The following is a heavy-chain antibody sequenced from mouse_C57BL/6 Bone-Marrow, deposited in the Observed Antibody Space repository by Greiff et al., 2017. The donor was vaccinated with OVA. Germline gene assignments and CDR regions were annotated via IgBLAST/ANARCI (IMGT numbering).Heavy chain of an antibody. CDR2: IYPRSGNT. Sequence: VQLQQSGAELARPGASVKLSCKASGYTFTSSGISWVKQRTGQGLEWIGEIYPRSGNTYYNEKFKGKATLTADKSSSTAYMELRSLTSDDSAVYFCANSYGSSPFAYWGPGPLVTVSA. D-gene: IGHD1-1*01. J-gene: IGHJ3*01. V-gene: IGHV1-81*01. CDR1: GYTFTSSG. CDR3: ANSYGSSPFAY.